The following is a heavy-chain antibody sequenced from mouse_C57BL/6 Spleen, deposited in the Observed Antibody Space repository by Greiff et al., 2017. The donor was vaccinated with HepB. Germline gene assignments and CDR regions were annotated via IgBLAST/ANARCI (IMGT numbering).Heavy chain of an antibody. V-gene: IGHV1-52*01. CDR1: GYTFTSYW. J-gene: IGHJ2*01. Sequence: QVQLKQPGAELVRPGSSVKLSCKASGYTFTSYWMHWVKQRPIQGLEWIGNIDPSDSETHYNQKFKDKATLTVDKSSSTAYMQLSSLTSEDSAVYYCARGNYDGYYDYFDYWGQGTTLTVSS. CDR2: IDPSDSET. CDR3: ARGNYDGYYDYFDY. D-gene: IGHD2-3*01.